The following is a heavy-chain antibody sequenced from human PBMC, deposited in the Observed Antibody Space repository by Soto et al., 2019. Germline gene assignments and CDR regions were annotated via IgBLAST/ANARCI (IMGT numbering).Heavy chain of an antibody. V-gene: IGHV3-30*03. D-gene: IGHD4-17*01. CDR2: ISYDGSNK. CDR1: GFTFSSYG. J-gene: IGHJ3*02. CDR3: ASTVTLIDAFDI. Sequence: QVQLVESGGGVVQPGRSLRLSCAAYGFTFSSYGMHWVRQATGKGLEWVAGISYDGSNKYYADSVKGRFTISRDNSKNTLYLQMNSLRAEDTAVYYCASTVTLIDAFDIWGQGTMVTVSS.